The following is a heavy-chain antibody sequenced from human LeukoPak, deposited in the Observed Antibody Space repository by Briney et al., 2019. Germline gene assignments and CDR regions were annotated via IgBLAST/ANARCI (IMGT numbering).Heavy chain of an antibody. CDR2: INPNSGGT. CDR1: GYTFTGYY. V-gene: IGHV1-2*02. Sequence: GASVKVSCKASGYTFTGYYMHWVRQAPGQGLEWMGWINPNSGGTNYAQKFQGRVTMTRDTSISTAYMELSRLRSDDTAVYYCARDLLDTAMAPFDYWGQGTLVTVSS. D-gene: IGHD5-18*01. J-gene: IGHJ4*02. CDR3: ARDLLDTAMAPFDY.